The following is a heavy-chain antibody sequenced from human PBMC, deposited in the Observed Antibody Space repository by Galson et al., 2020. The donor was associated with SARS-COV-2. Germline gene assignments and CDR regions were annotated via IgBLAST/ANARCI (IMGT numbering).Heavy chain of an antibody. D-gene: IGHD1-26*01. CDR1: GFTFDDYA. J-gene: IGHJ3*02. Sequence: GGSLRLSCAASGFTFDDYAMSWVRQAPGKGLEWVSGIRGSADSSYYAESVKGRFTISRDKSNHTMNLQMNSLRADDTAVYYCAKERRWDKILGADALYIWGQGTVGTVSS. CDR3: AKERRWDKILGADALYI. CDR2: IRGSADSS. V-gene: IGHV3-23*01.